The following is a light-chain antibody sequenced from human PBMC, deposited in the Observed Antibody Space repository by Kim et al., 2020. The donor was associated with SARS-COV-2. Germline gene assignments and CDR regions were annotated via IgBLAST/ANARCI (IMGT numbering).Light chain of an antibody. CDR3: IQALQTP. CDR1: QSLLHSNGYNY. Sequence: DIVMTQSPLSLPVTPGEPASISCRSSQSLLHSNGYNYLDWYLQKPGQSPQLLIYLGSNRASGVPDRFSGSGSGTDFTLKISRVEAEDVGVYYCIQALQTPIGPGTKVDIK. V-gene: IGKV2-28*01. J-gene: IGKJ3*01. CDR2: LGS.